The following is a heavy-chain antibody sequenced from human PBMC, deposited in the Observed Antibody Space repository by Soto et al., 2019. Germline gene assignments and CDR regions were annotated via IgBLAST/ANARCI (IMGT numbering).Heavy chain of an antibody. D-gene: IGHD3-9*01. V-gene: IGHV1-69*04. CDR3: ARERYFDWLFGFDY. Sequence: GAPVKGSCKASGGAFSSYTISWVRQAPGQGLEWMGRIIPILGIANYAQKFQGRVTITADKSTSTAYMELSSLRSEDTAVYYCARERYFDWLFGFDYWGQGTLVTVSS. J-gene: IGHJ4*02. CDR1: GGAFSSYT. CDR2: IIPILGIA.